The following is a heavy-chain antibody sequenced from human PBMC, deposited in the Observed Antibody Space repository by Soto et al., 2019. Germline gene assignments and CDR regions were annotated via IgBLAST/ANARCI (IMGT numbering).Heavy chain of an antibody. CDR1: GGSFSGYY. V-gene: IGHV4-34*01. D-gene: IGHD3-22*01. CDR2: INHSGST. J-gene: IGHJ3*02. CDR3: ARADPCYYDGSGYSSSGPFDI. Sequence: SETLSLTGAVYGGSFSGYYWSWIRHPPGKGLEWIGEINHSGSTNYNPSLKRRVTISVDTSKNQFSLKLSSVTAADTAVYYCARADPCYYDGSGYSSSGPFDIWEQVPMV.